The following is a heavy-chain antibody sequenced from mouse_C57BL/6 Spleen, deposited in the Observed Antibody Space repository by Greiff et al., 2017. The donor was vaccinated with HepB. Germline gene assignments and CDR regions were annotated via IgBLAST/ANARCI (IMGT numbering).Heavy chain of an antibody. CDR2: INPGSGGT. J-gene: IGHJ2*01. CDR1: GYAFTNYL. Sequence: VQLQQSGAELVRPGTSVKVSCKASGYAFTNYLIEWVKQRPGQGLEWIGVINPGSGGTNYNEKFKGKATLPADKSSSTAYMQLSSLTSEDSAVYFCASNNFDYWGQGTTLTVSS. V-gene: IGHV1-54*01. CDR3: ASNNFDY. D-gene: IGHD4-1*01.